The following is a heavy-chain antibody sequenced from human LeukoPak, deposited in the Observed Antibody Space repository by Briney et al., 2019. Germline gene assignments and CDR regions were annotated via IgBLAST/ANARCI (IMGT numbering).Heavy chain of an antibody. J-gene: IGHJ4*02. V-gene: IGHV3-74*01. D-gene: IGHD1-1*01. Sequence: GGSLRLSCVVSGFTFSSYWMHWVRQAPGEGLVWASRIRYDGSSAAYADSVKGRLTISRDNAKNTLYLQMNSPSAEDTAVYYCVRGTMNAIDQLDYWGQGTLVTVSS. CDR1: GFTFSSYW. CDR2: IRYDGSSA. CDR3: VRGTMNAIDQLDY.